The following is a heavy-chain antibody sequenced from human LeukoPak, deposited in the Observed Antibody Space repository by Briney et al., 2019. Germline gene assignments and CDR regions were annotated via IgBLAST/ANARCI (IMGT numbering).Heavy chain of an antibody. Sequence: GGSLRLSCAASGFTFSSYWMHWVRQAPGKGLVWVSRINSDGRSKTYADSVKGRFTISRDNAKNSLYLQMNSLRAEDTAVYYCARDKLVGATHFDYWGQGTLVTVSS. CDR1: GFTFSSYW. J-gene: IGHJ4*02. CDR2: INSDGRSK. CDR3: ARDKLVGATHFDY. D-gene: IGHD1-26*01. V-gene: IGHV3-74*01.